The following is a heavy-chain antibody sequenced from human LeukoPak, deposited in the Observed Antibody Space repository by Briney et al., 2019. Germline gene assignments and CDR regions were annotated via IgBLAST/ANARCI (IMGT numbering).Heavy chain of an antibody. Sequence: GGSLRLSCAASGFTFSSYWISWVRQAPGKGLEWVANIKQDGSEKYYVESVKGLFTISRDNAKNSLYLQMNSLRAEDTAVYYCARDQISSGSYSGFDYWGQGTLVTVSS. CDR2: IKQDGSEK. CDR3: ARDQISSGSYSGFDY. J-gene: IGHJ4*02. D-gene: IGHD1-26*01. V-gene: IGHV3-7*01. CDR1: GFTFSSYW.